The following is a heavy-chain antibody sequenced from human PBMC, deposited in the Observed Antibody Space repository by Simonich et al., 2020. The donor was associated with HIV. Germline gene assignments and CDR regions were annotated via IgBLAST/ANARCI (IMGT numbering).Heavy chain of an antibody. CDR3: ARGWELLHAFDY. D-gene: IGHD1-26*01. CDR1: GYTFINYA. CDR2: INFGNGNT. J-gene: IGHJ4*02. Sequence: QVQLVQSGAEVKKPGASVKVSCKASGYTFINYAMDWVGQAPGQRLEWMGWINFGNGNTKYSQKFQGRVTITRDTSASTAYMELSSLRSEDTAVYYCARGWELLHAFDYWGQGTLVTVSS. V-gene: IGHV1-3*01.